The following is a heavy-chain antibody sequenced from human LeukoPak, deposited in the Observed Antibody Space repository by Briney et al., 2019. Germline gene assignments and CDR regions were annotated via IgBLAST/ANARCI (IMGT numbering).Heavy chain of an antibody. CDR1: SGSISSSY. J-gene: IGHJ4*02. Sequence: SEALSLTSTVSSGSISSSYWSWIRQPPGKGLEWIGYIYHSATTSYSTSLKSRVTISLDTSKNQFSLKLTSVTAADTAVYYCARMAAAGPFDYWGQGILVTVSS. D-gene: IGHD6-13*01. CDR2: IYHSATT. CDR3: ARMAAAGPFDY. V-gene: IGHV4-59*08.